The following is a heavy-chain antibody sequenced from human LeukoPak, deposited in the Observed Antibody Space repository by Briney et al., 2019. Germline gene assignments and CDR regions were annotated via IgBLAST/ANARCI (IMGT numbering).Heavy chain of an antibody. Sequence: GGSLRLSCAASGFTFDDYAMHWVRQAPGKGLKWVSGINWNSDSIGYADSVKGRFTISRDNAKNSLYLQMNSLGVEDAAFYFCAVGGGRGYSFEFMGNYFDYWGQGALVTVSS. D-gene: IGHD3-22*01. CDR3: AVGGGRGYSFEFMGNYFDY. J-gene: IGHJ4*02. CDR1: GFTFDDYA. V-gene: IGHV3-9*01. CDR2: INWNSDSI.